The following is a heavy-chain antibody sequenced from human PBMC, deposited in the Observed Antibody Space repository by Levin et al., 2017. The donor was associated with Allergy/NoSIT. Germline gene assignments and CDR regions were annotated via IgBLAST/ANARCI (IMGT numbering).Heavy chain of an antibody. CDR3: ARQDGGPGDY. J-gene: IGHJ4*02. V-gene: IGHV4-39*01. CDR2: IYYSGST. D-gene: IGHD3-16*01. CDR1: GGSISSSSYY. Sequence: RTSETLSLTCTVSGGSISSSSYYWGWIRQPPGKGLEWIGSIYYSGSTYYNPSLKSRVTISVDTSKNQFSLKLSSVTAADTAVYYCARQDGGPGDYWGQGTLVTVSS.